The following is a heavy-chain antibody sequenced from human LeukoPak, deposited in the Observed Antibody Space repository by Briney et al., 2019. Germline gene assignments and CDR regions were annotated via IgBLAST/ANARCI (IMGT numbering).Heavy chain of an antibody. CDR2: IYYRGNT. CDR3: ARDCVAIAADHSHNWFDP. Sequence: SETLSLTCTVSCGSISSDSYYWGWIRQPPGKGLEWIGSIYYRGNTYYNPSLKTRVTISVDTSKNQFSLKFSAVTAADTALYYCARDCVAIAADHSHNWFDPWGQGTLVTVSS. D-gene: IGHD6-13*01. CDR1: CGSISSDSYY. J-gene: IGHJ5*02. V-gene: IGHV4-39*07.